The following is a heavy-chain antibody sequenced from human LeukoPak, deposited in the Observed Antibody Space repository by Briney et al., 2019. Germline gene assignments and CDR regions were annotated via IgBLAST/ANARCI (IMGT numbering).Heavy chain of an antibody. J-gene: IGHJ4*02. CDR1: GFTFSSYW. CDR3: TRAARGWYIDY. CDR2: IKQDGSEK. V-gene: IGHV3-7*01. D-gene: IGHD6-19*01. Sequence: PGGSLRLSCAASGFTFSSYWMSWVRQAPGKGLEWVANIKQDGSEKYYVDSVKGRFTISRDNAKNSLYLQMNSLRAEDTAVYYCTRAARGWYIDYWGQGTLVTVSS.